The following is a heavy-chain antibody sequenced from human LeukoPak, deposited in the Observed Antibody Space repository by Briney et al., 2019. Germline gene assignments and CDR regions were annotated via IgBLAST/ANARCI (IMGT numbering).Heavy chain of an antibody. D-gene: IGHD5-24*01. CDR1: GGSFSGYY. Sequence: SETLSLTCAVYGGSFSGYYWSWIRQPPGKGLEWIGEINHSGSTNYNPSLKSRVTISVDTSKNQFSLKLSSVTAADTAVYYCARLRRDGYSLDYWGQGTLVTVSS. V-gene: IGHV4-34*01. CDR2: INHSGST. J-gene: IGHJ4*02. CDR3: ARLRRDGYSLDY.